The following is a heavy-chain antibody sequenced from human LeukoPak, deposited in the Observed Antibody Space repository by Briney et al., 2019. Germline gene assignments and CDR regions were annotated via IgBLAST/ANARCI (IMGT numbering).Heavy chain of an antibody. CDR1: GRHISGYY. J-gene: IGHJ4*02. CDR3: ARDLFRRAFYY. V-gene: IGHV4-4*07. D-gene: IGHD3-10*01. CDR2: IYTRAST. Sequence: ASETLSLTCTVCGRHISGYYWSWIRQAAGEGLGWIASIYTRASTNRHPSLESPVNMSLATSKNQFCLKLSSVPAADTAAYYCARDLFRRAFYYWGQGTLVTASS.